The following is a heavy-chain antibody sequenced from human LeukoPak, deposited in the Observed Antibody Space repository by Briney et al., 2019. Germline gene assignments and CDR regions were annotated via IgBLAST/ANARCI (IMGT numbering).Heavy chain of an antibody. CDR1: GFTFSSYW. CDR3: ARGSKPYGEYIRSRIHYFDY. J-gene: IGHJ4*02. Sequence: GGSLRLSCAASGFTFSSYWMSWVRQAPGKGLEWVAVISYDGSNKYYADSVKGRFTISRDNSKNTLYVQMNSLRAEDTAVYYCARGSKPYGEYIRSRIHYFDYWGQGTLVTVSS. CDR2: ISYDGSNK. V-gene: IGHV3-30*03. D-gene: IGHD4-17*01.